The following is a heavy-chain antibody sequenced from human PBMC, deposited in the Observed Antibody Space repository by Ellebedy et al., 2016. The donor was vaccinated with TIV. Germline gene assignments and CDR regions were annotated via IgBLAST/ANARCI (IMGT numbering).Heavy chain of an antibody. CDR2: ISSSSSFI. CDR3: ARRSSSAGGWGDFDY. D-gene: IGHD6-13*01. V-gene: IGHV3-21*01. Sequence: GGSLRLSXAGSGFTFSTYTMNWVRQAPGKGLEWVATISSSSSFIYYVDSVKGRFTISRDNAQNSLYLHMSSLRTEDTAVYYCARRSSSAGGWGDFDYWGQGTLVTVSS. CDR1: GFTFSTYT. J-gene: IGHJ4*02.